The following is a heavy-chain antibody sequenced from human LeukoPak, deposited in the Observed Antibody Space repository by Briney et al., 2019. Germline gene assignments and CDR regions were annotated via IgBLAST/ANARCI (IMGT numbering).Heavy chain of an antibody. D-gene: IGHD2-15*01. Sequence: GRSLRLSCAASGFTFSSYAMHWVRQAPGKGLEWVAVISYDGSNKYYADSVKGRFTISRDNSKNTLYLQMNSLRAEDTALYYCARDPRYCSGGSCSPDAFDIWGQGTMVTVSS. CDR1: GFTFSSYA. CDR3: ARDPRYCSGGSCSPDAFDI. J-gene: IGHJ3*02. CDR2: ISYDGSNK. V-gene: IGHV3-30-3*01.